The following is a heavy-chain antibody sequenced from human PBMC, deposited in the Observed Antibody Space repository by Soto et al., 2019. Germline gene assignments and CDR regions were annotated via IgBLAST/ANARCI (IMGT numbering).Heavy chain of an antibody. D-gene: IGHD2-2*01. CDR2: ISSSSSYI. Sequence: RASVKVSCAASGFTFSSYSMNWVRQAPGKGLEWVSSISSSSSYIYYADSVKGRFTISRDNAKNSLYLQMNSLRAEDTAVYYCARELDRYCSSTSCYPGKYGMDVWGQGTTVTV. V-gene: IGHV3-21*01. J-gene: IGHJ6*02. CDR1: GFTFSSYS. CDR3: ARELDRYCSSTSCYPGKYGMDV.